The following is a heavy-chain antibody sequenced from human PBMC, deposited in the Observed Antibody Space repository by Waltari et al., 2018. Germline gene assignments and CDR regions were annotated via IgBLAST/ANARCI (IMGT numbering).Heavy chain of an antibody. Sequence: QVYLVQSGTEVKKPGASVKVSCKISGYTLPELSRHWVRQAPGKGLEWIGDLDPEDGKTTYAQKFQGRVTLTEDTSTDTAYMDLSSLRSDDTAVYYCATGRWERPFEYWGQGTVVTVSS. CDR1: GYTLPELS. CDR2: LDPEDGKT. CDR3: ATGRWERPFEY. D-gene: IGHD1-26*01. V-gene: IGHV1-24*01. J-gene: IGHJ4*02.